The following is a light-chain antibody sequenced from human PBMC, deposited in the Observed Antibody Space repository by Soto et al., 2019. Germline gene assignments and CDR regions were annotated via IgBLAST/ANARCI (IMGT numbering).Light chain of an antibody. J-gene: IGKJ1*01. CDR3: QQFGNSPWT. Sequence: EIVLTQSPGTLSFSPEERATLSCRASQSVSSSYLAWYQQKPGQAPSLLIYGASRRATGIPDRFSGSGSGTDFTLTISRLEPEDFAVYYCQQFGNSPWTFGQGTKVEIK. CDR1: QSVSSSY. CDR2: GAS. V-gene: IGKV3-20*01.